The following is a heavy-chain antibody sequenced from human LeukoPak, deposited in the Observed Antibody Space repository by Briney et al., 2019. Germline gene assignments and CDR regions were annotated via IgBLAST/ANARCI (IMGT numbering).Heavy chain of an antibody. D-gene: IGHD2-2*01. CDR3: ARERLVVPAAPRDDYYYGMDV. CDR1: GGSISSYY. V-gene: IGHV4-4*07. J-gene: IGHJ6*02. Sequence: SETLSLTCTVSGGSISSYYWSWIRQPAGKGLEWIGRIYTSGSTNYNPSLKSRVTMSVDTSKNQFSLKLSSVTAADTAVYYCARERLVVPAAPRDDYYYGMDVWGHGTTVTVSS. CDR2: IYTSGST.